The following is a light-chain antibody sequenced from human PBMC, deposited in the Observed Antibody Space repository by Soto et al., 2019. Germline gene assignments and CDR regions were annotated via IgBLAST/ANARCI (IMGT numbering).Light chain of an antibody. CDR3: SSYTSSSIPVV. CDR1: SSDVGGYNY. CDR2: DVS. Sequence: QSVLTQPASVSGSPGQSITISCTGTSSDVGGYNYVSWYQQHPGKAPKLMIYDVSNRPSGVSNRFSGSKSGNTASLTISGLQAEDEADYYCSSYTSSSIPVVFGGGPKVTVL. V-gene: IGLV2-14*01. J-gene: IGLJ2*01.